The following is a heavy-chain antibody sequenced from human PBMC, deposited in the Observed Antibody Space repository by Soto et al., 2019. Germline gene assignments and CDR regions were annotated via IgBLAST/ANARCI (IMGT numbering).Heavy chain of an antibody. CDR2: IIPIFGTA. CDR1: GGTFSTYS. CDR3: ASSSGNNYGVGTNYYFDY. J-gene: IGHJ4*02. D-gene: IGHD1-26*01. V-gene: IGHV1-69*06. Sequence: QVQLVQSGAEVQKPGSSVKVSCKTSGGTFSTYSIVWVRQAPGEGLEWMGGIIPIFGTANYAQKFQDRFTIAADKSPNTAFMELSSLKSEDTAMYYCASSSGNNYGVGTNYYFDYWGQGTLVTVSS.